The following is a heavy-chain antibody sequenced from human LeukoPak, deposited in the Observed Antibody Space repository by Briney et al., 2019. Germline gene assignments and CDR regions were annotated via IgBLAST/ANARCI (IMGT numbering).Heavy chain of an antibody. Sequence: ASVKVSCKASGYTFTSYGISWVRQAAGQGLAWMGWISAYNGNTNSAQKLQGRVTMTTDTSTSTAYMELRSLRSDDTAVYYCASAPGYSSGWYGREFDYWGQGTLVTVSS. V-gene: IGHV1-18*01. J-gene: IGHJ4*02. CDR3: ASAPGYSSGWYGREFDY. CDR1: GYTFTSYG. D-gene: IGHD6-19*01. CDR2: ISAYNGNT.